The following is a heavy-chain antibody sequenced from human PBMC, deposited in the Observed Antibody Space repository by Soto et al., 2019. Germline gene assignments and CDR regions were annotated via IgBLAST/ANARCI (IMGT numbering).Heavy chain of an antibody. CDR1: GGSINYGGYY. CDR3: ARGSTDYSLQIDF. D-gene: IGHD4-4*01. J-gene: IGHJ4*02. Sequence: QVQLQESGPGLVKPSQTLSLICSVSGGSINYGGYYWNWIRQRPGKGLEWLGFISSSGYTYYNPSLQSRLTMSLDTSQNQFSLTLSSLTAADTAVYYCARGSTDYSLQIDFWGPGTLVTVSS. CDR2: ISSSGYT. V-gene: IGHV4-31*03.